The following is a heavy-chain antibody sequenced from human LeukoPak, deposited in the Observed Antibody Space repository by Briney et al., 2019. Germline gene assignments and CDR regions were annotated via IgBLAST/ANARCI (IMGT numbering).Heavy chain of an antibody. CDR3: AKAVVVVAATRNYFDY. D-gene: IGHD2-15*01. V-gene: IGHV3-23*01. CDR1: GFTFSSYA. CDR2: ISGSGGST. Sequence: GGSLRLSCAASGFTFSSYAMSWVRQAPGKGREWVSAISGSGGSTYYADSVKGRFTISRDNSKNTLYLQMNSLRADDTAVYYCAKAVVVVAATRNYFDYWGQGTLVTVSS. J-gene: IGHJ4*02.